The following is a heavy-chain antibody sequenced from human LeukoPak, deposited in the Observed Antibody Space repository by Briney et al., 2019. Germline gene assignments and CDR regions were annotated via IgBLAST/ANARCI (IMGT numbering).Heavy chain of an antibody. J-gene: IGHJ4*02. V-gene: IGHV1-18*01. D-gene: IGHD3-22*01. Sequence: ASVKVSCKASGYTFSSYGFSWERQAPGQGLEWMGSIYGSNSNTNYAQKLQGRVTMTTDTSTSTAYMELRSLRSDNTAVYYCAKDFFRLSSGDFTATPPRFDYWGQGTLVTVSS. CDR1: GYTFSSYG. CDR3: AKDFFRLSSGDFTATPPRFDY. CDR2: IYGSNSNT.